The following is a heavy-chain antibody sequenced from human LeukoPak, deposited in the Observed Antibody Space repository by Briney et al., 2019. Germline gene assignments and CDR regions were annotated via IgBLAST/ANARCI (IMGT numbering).Heavy chain of an antibody. Sequence: SVKVSCKASGFTFTSSAVQWVRQARGQRLEWIGWIVVGSGNTNYAQKFQERVTITRDMSTSTAYMELSSLRSEDTAVYYCARDWGSGWDAPANWFDPWGQGTLVTVSS. D-gene: IGHD6-19*01. CDR2: IVVGSGNT. J-gene: IGHJ5*02. CDR1: GFTFTSSA. CDR3: ARDWGSGWDAPANWFDP. V-gene: IGHV1-58*01.